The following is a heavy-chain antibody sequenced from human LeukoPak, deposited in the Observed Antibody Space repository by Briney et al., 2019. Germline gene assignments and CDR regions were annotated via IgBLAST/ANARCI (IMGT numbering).Heavy chain of an antibody. Sequence: GGSLRLSCAASGFIFSSYGMDWVRQAPGKGLEWVAVIRYDGSNKNYADSVKGRFTISRDNSKNTLYLQMNSLRAGDTAVCYCAKDRAYGSSWSIPYYYGMDVWGQGTTVIVSS. CDR3: AKDRAYGSSWSIPYYYGMDV. J-gene: IGHJ6*02. V-gene: IGHV3-30*02. CDR2: IRYDGSNK. D-gene: IGHD6-13*01. CDR1: GFIFSSYG.